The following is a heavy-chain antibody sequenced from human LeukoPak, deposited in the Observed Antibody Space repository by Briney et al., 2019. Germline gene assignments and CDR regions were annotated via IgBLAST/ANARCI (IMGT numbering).Heavy chain of an antibody. V-gene: IGHV4-59*08. Sequence: SETLSLTCRVSGASVSNYYWSWIRQSPGKGLEWIGFFHYSGSTNYNPSLNSRVTTSIDTSMNQLSLTLTSVTAADTAVYYCARLHILTGRYFDLWGRGTLVTVSS. CDR2: FHYSGST. CDR1: GASVSNYY. D-gene: IGHD3-9*01. CDR3: ARLHILTGRYFDL. J-gene: IGHJ2*01.